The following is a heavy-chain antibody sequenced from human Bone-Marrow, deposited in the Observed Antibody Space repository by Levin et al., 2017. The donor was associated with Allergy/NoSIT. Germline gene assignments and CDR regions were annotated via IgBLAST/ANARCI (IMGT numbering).Heavy chain of an antibody. J-gene: IGHJ6*02. CDR2: ISSSSSTI. D-gene: IGHD2-2*01. CDR3: VVVPAAISELSINHYYYYYGMDG. Sequence: GGSLRLSCAASGFTFSSYSMNWVRQAPGKGLEWVSYISSSSSTIYYADSVKGRFTISRDNAKNSLYLQMNSLRDEDTAVSIIVVVPAAISELSINHYYYYYGMDGWGQGTTVTVSS. CDR1: GFTFSSYS. V-gene: IGHV3-48*02.